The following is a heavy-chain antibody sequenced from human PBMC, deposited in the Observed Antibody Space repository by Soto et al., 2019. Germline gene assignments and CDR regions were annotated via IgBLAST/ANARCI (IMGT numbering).Heavy chain of an antibody. J-gene: IGHJ6*03. CDR1: GGSISSYD. Sequence: SETLALTCTVSGGSISSYDGSWIRQPPGKGLEWIGYIYYSGSTNYNPSLKSRVTISVDTSKNQFSLKLSSVTAADTAVYYCARRSVYGDSLTLHYYYYMDVWGKGTTVTVSS. V-gene: IGHV4-59*08. D-gene: IGHD4-17*01. CDR2: IYYSGST. CDR3: ARRSVYGDSLTLHYYYYMDV.